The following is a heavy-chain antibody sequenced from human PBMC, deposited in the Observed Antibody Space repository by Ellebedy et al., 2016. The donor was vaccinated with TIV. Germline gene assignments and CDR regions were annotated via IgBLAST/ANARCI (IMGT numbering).Heavy chain of an antibody. CDR2: IGGSGGST. CDR1: GFTFSSFV. V-gene: IGHV3-23*01. CDR3: ARVRVDIVPHYGMDV. D-gene: IGHD5-12*01. J-gene: IGHJ6*02. Sequence: GESLKISXAASGFTFSSFVMSWVRQAPGKGLEWVSAIGGSGGSTFYADSVKGRFTVSRDNSKNTLYLQMDSLKTEDTAVYYCARVRVDIVPHYGMDVWGQGTTVIVSS.